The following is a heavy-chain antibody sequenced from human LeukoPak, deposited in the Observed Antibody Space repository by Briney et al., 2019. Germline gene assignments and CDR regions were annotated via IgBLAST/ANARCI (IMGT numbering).Heavy chain of an antibody. CDR2: IYHRGSA. CDR3: ARAGNYYTSGNYLGY. D-gene: IGHD3-10*01. V-gene: IGHV4-59*01. J-gene: IGHJ4*02. Sequence: SETLSLTCTVSGGSISSYYWNWIRQPPGKGLEWIGYIYHRGSANYNPSLKSRVAISLDTSNNQFSLKLSSVTAADTAVYYCARAGNYYTSGNYLGYWGQGTLVTVSS. CDR1: GGSISSYY.